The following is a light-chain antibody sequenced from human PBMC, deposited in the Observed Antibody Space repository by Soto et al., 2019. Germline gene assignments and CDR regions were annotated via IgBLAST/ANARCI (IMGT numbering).Light chain of an antibody. J-gene: IGKJ5*01. CDR2: GAS. V-gene: IGKV3-20*01. CDR3: QQHDILPIT. CDR1: QSVSSSY. Sequence: EIVLTQSPGTLSFSPGERATLSCRASQSVSSSYLAWYQQKPGQAPRLLIYGASSRATGIPDRFSGSGSGADFTLTISRLEPEDFALYYCQQHDILPITFGQGTRLEI.